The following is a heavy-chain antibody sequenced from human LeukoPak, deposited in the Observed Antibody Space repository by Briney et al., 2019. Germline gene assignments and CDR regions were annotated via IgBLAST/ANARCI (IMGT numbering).Heavy chain of an antibody. CDR2: INYSGTI. V-gene: IGHV4-39*01. Sequence: PSETLSLTCTVPGGAISNDNFYWGWVRQPPGKGLEWVASINYSGTIYYNPSLRSRVSISVDTSRTQFFLRLNSVTAADTAVYYCARLFDSWGQGTLVTVSS. CDR3: ARLFDS. CDR1: GGAISNDNFY. J-gene: IGHJ4*02.